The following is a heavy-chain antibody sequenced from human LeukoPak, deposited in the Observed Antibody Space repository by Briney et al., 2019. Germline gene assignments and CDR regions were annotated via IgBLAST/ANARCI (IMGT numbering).Heavy chain of an antibody. D-gene: IGHD5-12*01. CDR1: GDTFTSYY. CDR2: INPNIGGT. V-gene: IGHV1-2*02. CDR3: ARDGGYDSGYYYYYYGMDV. J-gene: IGHJ6*02. Sequence: ASVKVSCKASGDTFTSYYMHWVRQAPGQGLEWMGWINPNIGGTNYAQKFQGRVTMTRDTSISTAYMELSRLRSDDTAVYYCARDGGYDSGYYYYYYGMDVWGQGTTVTVSS.